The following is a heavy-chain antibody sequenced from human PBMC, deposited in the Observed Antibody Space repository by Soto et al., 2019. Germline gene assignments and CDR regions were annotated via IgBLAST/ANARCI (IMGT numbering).Heavy chain of an antibody. Sequence: EVQLVESGGGLAQPGGSLRLSCAASGFTFSSYWMHWVRQAPGKGLVWVSRIKSDGSSTSDADSVKGRFTISRDNAKNTVYLPMNSLRVEDTAVYSCARGLLLHYGMDVWGQGTTVTASS. CDR2: IKSDGSST. CDR3: ARGLLLHYGMDV. V-gene: IGHV3-74*01. J-gene: IGHJ6*02. D-gene: IGHD5-18*01. CDR1: GFTFSSYW.